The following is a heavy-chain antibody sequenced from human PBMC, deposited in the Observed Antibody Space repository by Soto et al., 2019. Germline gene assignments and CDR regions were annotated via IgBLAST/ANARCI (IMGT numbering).Heavy chain of an antibody. V-gene: IGHV1-2*02. CDR2: INPNSGGT. Sequence: SGQVSFKASGYTFTGYYIHWVRQAPGQGLKWMGWINPNSGGTNYAQKFRGRVTMTRDTSISTAYMELSRLRSDDTAVYYCASKPGPGAFDSWGRGTMVTVSS. J-gene: IGHJ3*02. CDR1: GYTFTGYY. CDR3: ASKPGPGAFDS.